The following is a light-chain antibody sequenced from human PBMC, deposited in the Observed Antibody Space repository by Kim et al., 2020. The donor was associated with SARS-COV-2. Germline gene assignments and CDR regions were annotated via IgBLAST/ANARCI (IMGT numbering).Light chain of an antibody. Sequence: DIQMTQSPASLSASVGDRVTITCRASQGIYDYLAWYQQKPGKVPKLLIYGASTLQSGVPSRFSGSGSGTDFTLTISSLQPEDVATYYCQKYNDAPWTFGQGTKVEIK. CDR3: QKYNDAPWT. V-gene: IGKV1-27*01. CDR2: GAS. J-gene: IGKJ1*01. CDR1: QGIYDY.